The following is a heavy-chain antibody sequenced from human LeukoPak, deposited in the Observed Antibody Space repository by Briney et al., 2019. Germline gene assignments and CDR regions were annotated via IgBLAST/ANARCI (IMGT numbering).Heavy chain of an antibody. J-gene: IGHJ3*02. V-gene: IGHV3-23*01. CDR2: ISGGGGNT. Sequence: GSLRPSCAASKFAFSSYAMSWVRQAPGKGLEWVSAISGGGGNTYYADSVKGRFTISRDNSKNTLYLQMNSLRAEDTAVYYCGKNRYSGSLSPFDIWGQGTMVTVSS. CDR1: KFAFSSYA. CDR3: GKNRYSGSLSPFDI. D-gene: IGHD1-26*01.